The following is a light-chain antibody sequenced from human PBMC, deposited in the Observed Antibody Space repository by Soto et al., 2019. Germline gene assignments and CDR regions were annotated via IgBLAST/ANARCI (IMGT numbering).Light chain of an antibody. V-gene: IGKV3-20*01. Sequence: DIVLTQSAGTLSLSPGERATLSCRASQTISDNYLAWYQQKPGQSPRLLISGASIRAPGIPDRFSGSGSETDFTLTISRLEHEDFAFYYCQQYGSSPEISFGPGTKVDIK. CDR1: QTISDNY. CDR2: GAS. J-gene: IGKJ3*01. CDR3: QQYGSSPEIS.